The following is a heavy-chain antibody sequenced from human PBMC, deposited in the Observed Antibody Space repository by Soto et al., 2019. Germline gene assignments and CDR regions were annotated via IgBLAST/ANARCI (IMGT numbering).Heavy chain of an antibody. V-gene: IGHV3-9*01. J-gene: IGHJ6*02. CDR2: ISWNSGSI. Sequence: GGSLRLSCAASGFTFDDYAMHWVRQAPGKGLEWVSGISWNSGSIGYADSVKGRFTISRDNAKNSLYLQMNSLRAEDTALYYCARDGHLLFYGDYWEGYYYGMDVWGQGTTVTVSS. CDR1: GFTFDDYA. CDR3: ARDGHLLFYGDYWEGYYYGMDV. D-gene: IGHD4-17*01.